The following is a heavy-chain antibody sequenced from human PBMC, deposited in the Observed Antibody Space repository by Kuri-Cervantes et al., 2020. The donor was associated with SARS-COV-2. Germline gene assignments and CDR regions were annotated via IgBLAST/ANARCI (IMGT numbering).Heavy chain of an antibody. Sequence: GGSLRLSCKASGYTFTSYYMHWVRQASGQGLEWMGIINPSGGSTSYAQKFQGRVTTTRDTSTSTVYMELSSLRPEDTAVYYCAREAGYYDMLLTPSYYYYYYGMDVWGQGTTVTVSS. CDR1: GYTFTSYY. D-gene: IGHD3-9*01. V-gene: IGHV1-46*01. CDR3: AREAGYYDMLLTPSYYYYYYGMDV. J-gene: IGHJ6*02. CDR2: INPSGGST.